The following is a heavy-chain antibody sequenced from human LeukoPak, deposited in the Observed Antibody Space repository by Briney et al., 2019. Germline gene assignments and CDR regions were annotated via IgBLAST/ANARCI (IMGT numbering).Heavy chain of an antibody. Sequence: GGSLRLPCATSGFTFSNYWMSWVGRAPGKGLEWVANIKQDGSDKYYVDSVKGRFTISRDNAKNSLYLQMNTLRAEDTAVYSCARGEGLGTTNGGYYFAYWGQGSLVIVSS. D-gene: IGHD1-26*01. CDR1: GFTFSNYW. CDR3: ARGEGLGTTNGGYYFAY. CDR2: IKQDGSDK. V-gene: IGHV3-7*01. J-gene: IGHJ4*02.